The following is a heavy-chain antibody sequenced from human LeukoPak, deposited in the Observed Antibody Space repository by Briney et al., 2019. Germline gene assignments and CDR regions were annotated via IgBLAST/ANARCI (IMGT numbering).Heavy chain of an antibody. V-gene: IGHV1-2*06. Sequence: ASVKVSCKASGYTFTGYYMHWVRQPPGQGLEWMGRINPNSGGTNYAQKFQGRVTMTRDTSISTAYMELSRLRSDDTAVYYCARVFYGSGSYYFWYYFDYWGQGTLVTVSS. CDR3: ARVFYGSGSYYFWYYFDY. CDR1: GYTFTGYY. CDR2: INPNSGGT. J-gene: IGHJ4*02. D-gene: IGHD3-10*01.